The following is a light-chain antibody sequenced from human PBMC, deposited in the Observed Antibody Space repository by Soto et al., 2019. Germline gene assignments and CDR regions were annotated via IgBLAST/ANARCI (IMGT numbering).Light chain of an antibody. V-gene: IGKV3-15*01. CDR3: QQYDTWPFT. Sequence: EIWMTQSPANLSVSPGERATLSCRASQSVSSNLAWYQQKPGQAPRFLIYGASTRATGVPARFSGSGSGTEFTLTISSLQSEDFAVYSCQQYDTWPFTFGPGTKVEIK. J-gene: IGKJ3*01. CDR1: QSVSSN. CDR2: GAS.